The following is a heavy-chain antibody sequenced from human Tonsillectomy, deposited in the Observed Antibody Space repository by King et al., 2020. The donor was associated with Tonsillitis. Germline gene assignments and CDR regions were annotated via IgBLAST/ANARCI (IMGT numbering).Heavy chain of an antibody. Sequence: VQLVESGGGLVQPGGSLRLACAASGFSFNTYSMAWVRQAPGKGLEWVSGIGSSGDETYYADSGRGRFTISRDNSTDTLYLQMNSLRVDDTAIYYCAKNPNWGDSYWGQGTLVTVSS. V-gene: IGHV3-23*04. CDR1: GFSFNTYS. D-gene: IGHD7-27*01. J-gene: IGHJ4*02. CDR2: IGSSGDET. CDR3: AKNPNWGDSY.